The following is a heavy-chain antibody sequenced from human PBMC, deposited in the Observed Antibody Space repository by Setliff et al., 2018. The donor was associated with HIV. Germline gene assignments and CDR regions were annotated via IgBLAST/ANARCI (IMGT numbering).Heavy chain of an antibody. D-gene: IGHD6-19*01. V-gene: IGHV1-18*01. J-gene: IGHJ4*02. CDR3: ARKYTGGPLDY. CDR2: ISTYNGNT. CDR1: GYTFTSYG. Sequence: ASLKVSCKASGYTFTSYGITWVRQAPGQGLEWMGWISTYNGNTHYAQKLQGRVTMTTDTSTSTAYMELRSLRSDDTAMYYCARKYTGGPLDYWGQGTLVTVSS.